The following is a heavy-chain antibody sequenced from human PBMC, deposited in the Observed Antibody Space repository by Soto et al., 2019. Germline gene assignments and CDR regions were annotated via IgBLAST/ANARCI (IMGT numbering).Heavy chain of an antibody. Sequence: TETLSLTCAVSGYSISSGYYWGWIRQPPGKGLEWIGSIYHSGSTYYNPSLKSRVTISVDTSKNQFSLKLSSVTAADTAVYYCARGGMRELPRNDAFDIWGQGPPATGSS. CDR2: IYHSGST. CDR1: GYSISSGYY. V-gene: IGHV4-38-2*01. J-gene: IGHJ3*02. D-gene: IGHD1-26*01. CDR3: ARGGMRELPRNDAFDI.